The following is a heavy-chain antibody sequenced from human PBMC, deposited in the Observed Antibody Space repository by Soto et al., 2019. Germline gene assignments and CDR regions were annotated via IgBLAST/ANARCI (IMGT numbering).Heavy chain of an antibody. CDR1: GGSVSSGSSY. CDR2: IYYSGST. V-gene: IGHV4-61*01. D-gene: IGHD5-12*01. Sequence: SSTLSLTCTFSGGSVSSGSSYWSWIRQPPGKGLEWIGYIYYSGSTNYNPSLKSRVTISVDTSKNQFSLKLSSVTAADTAVYYCARLPGYSGYESDYWGQGTLVTVSS. J-gene: IGHJ4*02. CDR3: ARLPGYSGYESDY.